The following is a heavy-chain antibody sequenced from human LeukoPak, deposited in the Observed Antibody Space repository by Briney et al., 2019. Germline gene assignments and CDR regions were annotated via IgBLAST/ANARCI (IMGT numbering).Heavy chain of an antibody. V-gene: IGHV5-10-1*01. Sequence: GESLKISCQASGYSFTKYWIGWVRQMSGKGLEWMGSIDPSDSYTNYSPSFQGHVTMSTDKSISTAYLQWSSLKASDTAMYYCAIYYDSGHVFDYWGQGTLVTVSS. J-gene: IGHJ4*02. CDR3: AIYYDSGHVFDY. CDR2: IDPSDSYT. CDR1: GYSFTKYW. D-gene: IGHD3-10*01.